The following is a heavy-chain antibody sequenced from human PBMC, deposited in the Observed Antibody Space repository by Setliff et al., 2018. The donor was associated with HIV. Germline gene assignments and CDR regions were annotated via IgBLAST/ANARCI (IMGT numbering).Heavy chain of an antibody. D-gene: IGHD5-18*01. CDR3: ARDVSNGNTDAFDI. CDR1: GFSFGDFA. V-gene: IGHV3-49*04. Sequence: PGGSLRLSCTASGFSFGDFALNWVRQAPGKGLEWIGFIRTKAHGGTTEYAASVRGRFTISRDDSESIAYLQMNSLNTEDTAMYYCARDVSNGNTDAFDIWGQGTTVTVSS. CDR2: IRTKAHGGTT. J-gene: IGHJ3*02.